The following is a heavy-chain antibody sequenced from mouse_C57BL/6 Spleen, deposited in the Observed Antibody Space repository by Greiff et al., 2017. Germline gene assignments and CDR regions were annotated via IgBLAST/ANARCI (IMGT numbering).Heavy chain of an antibody. CDR2: IRSKSNNYAT. J-gene: IGHJ4*01. CDR1: GFSFNTYA. Sequence: EVKLMESGGGLVQPKGSLKLSCAASGFSFNTYAMNWVRQAPGKGLEWVARIRSKSNNYATYYADSVKDRFTISRDDSESMLYLQMNNLKTEDTAMYYCVRSTGTGAMDYWGQGTSVTVSS. D-gene: IGHD4-1*02. CDR3: VRSTGTGAMDY. V-gene: IGHV10-1*01.